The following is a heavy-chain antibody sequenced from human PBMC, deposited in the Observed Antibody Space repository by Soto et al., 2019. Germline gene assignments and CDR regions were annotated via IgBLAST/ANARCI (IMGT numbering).Heavy chain of an antibody. Sequence: QVQLVQSGAEVKKPGASVKVSCKASGYTFTSYYMHWVRQAPGQGLEWMGIINPSGGSASYAQKFQGRATMTRDTSTSTDYMERSSLRSEDTAVYYCARDRGWFDPWGQGTLVTVSS. CDR2: INPSGGSA. CDR3: ARDRGWFDP. CDR1: GYTFTSYY. V-gene: IGHV1-46*01. J-gene: IGHJ5*02.